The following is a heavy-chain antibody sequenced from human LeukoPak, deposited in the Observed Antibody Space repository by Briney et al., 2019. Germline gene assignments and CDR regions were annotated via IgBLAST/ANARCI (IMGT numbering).Heavy chain of an antibody. CDR3: ARGSRGYSSSFTYYYYMDV. CDR2: INWNGGST. D-gene: IGHD6-6*01. V-gene: IGHV3-20*04. J-gene: IGHJ6*03. CDR1: GFTFDDYG. Sequence: GGSLRLSCAASGFTFDDYGMSWVRQAPGKGLEWVSGINWNGGSTGYADSVKGRFTISRDNAKNSLYLQMNSLRAEDTALYYCARGSRGYSSSFTYYYYMDVWGKGTTVTVSS.